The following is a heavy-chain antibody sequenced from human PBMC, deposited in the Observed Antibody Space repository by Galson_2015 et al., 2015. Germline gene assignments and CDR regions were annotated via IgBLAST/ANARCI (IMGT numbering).Heavy chain of an antibody. CDR2: INIGNDDR. CDR3: ARSTTVGTPSDF. J-gene: IGHJ4*02. Sequence: SVKVSCKASGYNFIDYAMQWVRQVPGQRLEWMGWINIGNDDRKYSEKFQGRVAFNRDISASTAYMELSNLRSEDTANYYCARSTTVGTPSDFWGQGTLVTVSS. CDR1: GYNFIDYA. V-gene: IGHV1-3*04. D-gene: IGHD4-23*01.